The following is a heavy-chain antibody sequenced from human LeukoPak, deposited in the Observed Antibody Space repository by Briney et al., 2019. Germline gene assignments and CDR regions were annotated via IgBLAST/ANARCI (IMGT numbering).Heavy chain of an antibody. V-gene: IGHV3-21*01. J-gene: IGHJ5*02. Sequence: GGSLRLSCAASGFKFSSYSMKWVRQAPGKGLEWVSFISSSSSYIYYADSLKSRFTISRDNAKNSLYLQMNSLRAEDTAVYYCASFDPWGQGTLVTVSS. CDR3: ASFDP. CDR1: GFKFSSYS. CDR2: ISSSSSYI.